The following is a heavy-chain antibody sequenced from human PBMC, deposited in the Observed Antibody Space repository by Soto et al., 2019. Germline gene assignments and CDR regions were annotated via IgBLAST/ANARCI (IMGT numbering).Heavy chain of an antibody. Sequence: PGESLKISCKGSGYSFTSYWIGWVRQMPGKGLEWMGIIYPGDSDTRYSPSFQGQVTISADKSISTAYLQWSSLKASDTAMYYCARIYYYDKDYYYGMDVWGQGTTVTVSS. CDR3: ARIYYYDKDYYYGMDV. J-gene: IGHJ6*02. CDR2: IYPGDSDT. D-gene: IGHD3-22*01. V-gene: IGHV5-51*01. CDR1: GYSFTSYW.